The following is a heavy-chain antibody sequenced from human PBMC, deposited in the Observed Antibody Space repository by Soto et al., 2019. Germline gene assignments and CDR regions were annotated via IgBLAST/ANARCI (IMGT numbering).Heavy chain of an antibody. J-gene: IGHJ4*02. CDR1: GGTFSSYT. D-gene: IGHD1-26*01. V-gene: IGHV1-69*01. CDR3: SRGYYSGSNPSSFDY. Sequence: QLQLGQSGAEVREPGSSVKVSCKASGGTFSSYTVIWVRQAPGQGLEWMGGITPTLNIAKYAEKFQGRVTITADESTSTVNMHLSRLRSEDTAVYFCSRGYYSGSNPSSFDYWGQGTLVAVSS. CDR2: ITPTLNIA.